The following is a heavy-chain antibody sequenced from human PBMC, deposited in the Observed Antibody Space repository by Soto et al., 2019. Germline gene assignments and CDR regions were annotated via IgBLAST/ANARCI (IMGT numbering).Heavy chain of an antibody. J-gene: IGHJ6*03. CDR2: IKQDGSEK. CDR3: ARDSYCSGGSCPEHAYYYYYMDV. V-gene: IGHV3-7*01. CDR1: GFTFSSYW. D-gene: IGHD2-15*01. Sequence: GGSLRLSCAASGFTFSSYWMSWVRQAPGKGLEWVANIKQDGSEKYYVDSVKGRFTISRDNAKNSLYLQMNSLRAEDTAVYYCARDSYCSGGSCPEHAYYYYYMDVWGKGTTVTVSS.